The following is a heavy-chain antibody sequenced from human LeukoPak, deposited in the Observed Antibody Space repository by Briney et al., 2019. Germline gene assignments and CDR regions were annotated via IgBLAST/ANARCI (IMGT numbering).Heavy chain of an antibody. CDR2: IYYSGST. D-gene: IGHD3-22*01. CDR1: GGSISSGSYY. V-gene: IGHV4-39*07. CDR3: ARDIQSYYYDSSGYYY. Sequence: SETLSLTCTVSGGSISSGSYYWSWIRQPAGKGLEWIGSIYYSGSTYYNPSLKSRVTISVDTSKNQFSLKLSSVTAADTAVYYCARDIQSYYYDSSGYYYWGQGTLVTVSS. J-gene: IGHJ4*02.